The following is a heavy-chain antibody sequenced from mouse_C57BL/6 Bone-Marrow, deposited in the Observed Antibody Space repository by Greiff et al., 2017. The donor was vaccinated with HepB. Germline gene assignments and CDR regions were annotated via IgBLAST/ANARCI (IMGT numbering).Heavy chain of an antibody. V-gene: IGHV14-4*01. CDR3: TTTYYYGSSYDY. D-gene: IGHD1-1*01. CDR2: IDPENGDT. CDR1: GFNIKDDY. J-gene: IGHJ2*01. Sequence: EVQLQQSGAELVRPGASVKLSCTASGFNIKDDYMHWVKQRPEQGLEWIGWIDPENGDTEYASKFQGKATITADTSSNTSYLHLSSLTSEDTAVYYCTTTYYYGSSYDYWGQGTTLTVSS.